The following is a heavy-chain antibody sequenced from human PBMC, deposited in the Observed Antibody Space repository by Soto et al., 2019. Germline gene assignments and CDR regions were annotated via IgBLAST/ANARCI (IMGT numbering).Heavy chain of an antibody. CDR2: IVVGSGNT. CDR3: SAFGGDGCRLGWYSVSAG. V-gene: IGHV1-58*01. D-gene: IGHD6-19*01. J-gene: IGHJ6*01. Sequence: QGVGQVPSPRLEWIGWIVVGSGNTNYAQKFQERVTITRDMSTSTAYMELSSLRSEDTAVYYCSAFGGDGCRLGWYSVSAGWGQGTKVTVS.